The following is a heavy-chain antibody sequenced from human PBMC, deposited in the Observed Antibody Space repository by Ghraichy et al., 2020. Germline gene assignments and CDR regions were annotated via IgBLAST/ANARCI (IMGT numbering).Heavy chain of an antibody. V-gene: IGHV3-48*02. CDR1: GFTFSSYS. CDR3: ARDPYDSSGYYTRRNNWFDP. D-gene: IGHD3-22*01. J-gene: IGHJ5*02. CDR2: ISSSSSTI. Sequence: GGSLRLSCAASGFTFSSYSMNWVRQAPGKGLEWVSYISSSSSTIYYADSVKGRFTISRDNAKNSLYLQMNSLRDEDTAVYYCARDPYDSSGYYTRRNNWFDPWGQGTLVTVSS.